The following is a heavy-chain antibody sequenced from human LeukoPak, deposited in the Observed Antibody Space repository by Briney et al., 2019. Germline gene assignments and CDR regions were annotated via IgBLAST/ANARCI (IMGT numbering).Heavy chain of an antibody. V-gene: IGHV4-39*01. Sequence: SGTLSLTCTVPGGSISSSSYYWGWIRQPPGKGLEWIGSIYYSGSTYYNPSLKSRVTISVDTSKNQFSLKLSSVTAADTAVYYCAKGIVVVTAGFDYWGQGTLVTVSS. CDR1: GGSISSSSYY. CDR3: AKGIVVVTAGFDY. CDR2: IYYSGST. J-gene: IGHJ4*02. D-gene: IGHD2-21*02.